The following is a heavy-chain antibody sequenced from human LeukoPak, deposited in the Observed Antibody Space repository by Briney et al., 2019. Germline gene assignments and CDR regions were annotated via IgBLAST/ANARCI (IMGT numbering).Heavy chain of an antibody. Sequence: PGGSLRLSCAASGFTFSSYGMSWVRQAPGKGLEWVSAISGSGGSTYYADSVKGRFTISRDNSKNTLYLQMNSLRAEDTAVYYCAKDSTARIQLWLRKGHYFDYWGQGTLVTVSS. CDR1: GFTFSSYG. V-gene: IGHV3-23*01. CDR2: ISGSGGST. CDR3: AKDSTARIQLWLRKGHYFDY. J-gene: IGHJ4*02. D-gene: IGHD5-18*01.